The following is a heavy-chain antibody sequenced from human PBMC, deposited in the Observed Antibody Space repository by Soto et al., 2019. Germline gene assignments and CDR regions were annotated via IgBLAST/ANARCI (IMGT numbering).Heavy chain of an antibody. J-gene: IGHJ4*02. CDR2: IDAGGGST. V-gene: IGHV3-23*01. CDR3: AILNAASGSY. Sequence: GGSLRLSCTASGFTFSNLAITWVRQAPGKGLEWVSTIDAGGGSTHYADSVKGRFTISRDNSKNTLYLQMNSLRAEDTAVYYCAILNAASGSYWGQGSPVTVSS. CDR1: GFTFSNLA. D-gene: IGHD6-25*01.